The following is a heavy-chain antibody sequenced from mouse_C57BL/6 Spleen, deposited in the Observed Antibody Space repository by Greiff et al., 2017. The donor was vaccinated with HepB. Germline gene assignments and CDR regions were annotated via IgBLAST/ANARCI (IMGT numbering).Heavy chain of an antibody. D-gene: IGHD1-1*01. CDR1: GFNIKDDY. Sequence: EVQLQQSGAELVRPGASVKLSCTASGFNIKDDYMHWVKQRPEQGLEWIGWIDPENGDTEYASKFQGKATITADTSSNTAYLQLSSLTSEDTAVYYCTTYYGWFAYWGQGTLVTVSA. J-gene: IGHJ3*01. CDR2: IDPENGDT. V-gene: IGHV14-4*01. CDR3: TTYYGWFAY.